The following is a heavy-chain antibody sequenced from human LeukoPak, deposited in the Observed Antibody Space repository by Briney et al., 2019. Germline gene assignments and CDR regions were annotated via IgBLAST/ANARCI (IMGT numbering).Heavy chain of an antibody. CDR3: ARGKAAAGMEAFDI. Sequence: GGSLRLSCASSGLTFSSYSMNWVRQPRGKGLEGVSSISSSSSYIYYADSVKGRFTIYRDNAQNSLYLKMNSLSAEDTAVYYCARGKAAAGMEAFDICGQGTMAIVSS. CDR2: ISSSSSYI. CDR1: GLTFSSYS. J-gene: IGHJ3*02. V-gene: IGHV3-21*01. D-gene: IGHD6-13*01.